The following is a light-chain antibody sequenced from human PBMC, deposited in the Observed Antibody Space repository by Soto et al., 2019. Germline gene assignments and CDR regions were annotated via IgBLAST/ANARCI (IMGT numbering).Light chain of an antibody. CDR2: DAS. V-gene: IGKV3-20*01. J-gene: IGKJ1*01. CDR1: QSVSSSY. Sequence: EIVLTQSPGTLPLSPGERATLSCRASQSVSSSYLAWYQQKPGQAPRLLIYDASSRATGIPDRFSGSGSGTDFTLTISRLESEDFAVYYCQQYGGSPWTFGQGTKVDI. CDR3: QQYGGSPWT.